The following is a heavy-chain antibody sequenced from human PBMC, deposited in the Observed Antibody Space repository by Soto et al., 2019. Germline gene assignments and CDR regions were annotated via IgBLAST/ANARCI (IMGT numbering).Heavy chain of an antibody. J-gene: IGHJ5*01. V-gene: IGHV6-1*01. CDR3: ARLLGDSWLDS. CDR2: TYYRSKWYT. Sequence: SQTLSLTCAISGDSVSSNSATCDWIRQSPSRGLEWLGRTYYRSKWYTDYAVSVKGRITINPDTSNNHLSLQLGSVTPDDTAVYYCARLLGDSWLDSWGQGTLVTVSS. D-gene: IGHD2-15*01. CDR1: GDSVSSNSAT.